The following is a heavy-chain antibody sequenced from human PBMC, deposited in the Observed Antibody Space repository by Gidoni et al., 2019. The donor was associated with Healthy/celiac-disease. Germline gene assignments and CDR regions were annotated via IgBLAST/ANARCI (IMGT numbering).Heavy chain of an antibody. CDR3: ARGRGIVVVPAAQGGYSSSWYFDY. D-gene: IGHD2-2*01. V-gene: IGHV4-34*01. CDR2: INHSGST. CDR1: GGSFSGYY. Sequence: QVQLQQWGAGLLKPSETLSLTCAVYGGSFSGYYWSWIRQPPGRGLEWIGEINHSGSTNYNPSLKSRVTISVDTSKNQFSLKLSSVTAADTAVYYCARGRGIVVVPAAQGGYSSSWYFDYWGQGTLVTVSS. J-gene: IGHJ4*02.